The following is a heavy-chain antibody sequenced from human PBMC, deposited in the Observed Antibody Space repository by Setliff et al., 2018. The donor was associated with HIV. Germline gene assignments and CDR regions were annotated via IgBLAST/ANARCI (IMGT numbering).Heavy chain of an antibody. Sequence: SVKVSCKTSGDTLSSYAITWVRQAPGQGLEWMGRIIPIFGTADYAQKFQGRVTLTADESTSIAYMELNSLRSEDTAVYYCARRRPPPSGFYSKYYMDVWGKGTTVTVSS. D-gene: IGHD3-3*01. J-gene: IGHJ6*03. CDR1: GDTLSSYA. CDR2: IIPIFGTA. CDR3: ARRRPPPSGFYSKYYMDV. V-gene: IGHV1-69*13.